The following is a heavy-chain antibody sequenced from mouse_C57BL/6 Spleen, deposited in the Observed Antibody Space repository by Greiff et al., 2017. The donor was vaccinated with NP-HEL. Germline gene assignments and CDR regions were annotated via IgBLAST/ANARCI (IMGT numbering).Heavy chain of an antibody. CDR1: GYTFTSYW. V-gene: IGHV1-61*01. CDR3: AREVIYYGNYPYAMDY. J-gene: IGHJ4*01. Sequence: VQLQQPGAELVRPGSSVKLSCKASGYTFTSYWMDWVKQRPGQGLEWIGNIYPSDSETHYNQKFKDKATLTVDKSSSTAYMQLSSLTSEESAVYYCAREVIYYGNYPYAMDYWGQGTSVTVSS. CDR2: IYPSDSET. D-gene: IGHD2-1*01.